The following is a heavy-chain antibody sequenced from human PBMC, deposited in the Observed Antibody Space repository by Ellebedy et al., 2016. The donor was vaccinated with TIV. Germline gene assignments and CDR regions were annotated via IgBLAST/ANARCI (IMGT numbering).Heavy chain of an antibody. CDR1: GFTFSSYS. CDR3: ARDLNSYYYDSSGYLFDY. V-gene: IGHV3-21*01. CDR2: ISSSSSYI. D-gene: IGHD3-22*01. Sequence: GESLKISCAASGFTFSSYSMNWVRQLPGKGLEWVSSISSSSSYIYYADSVKGRFTISRDNAKNSLYLQMNSLRAEDTAVYYCARDLNSYYYDSSGYLFDYWGQGTLVTVSS. J-gene: IGHJ4*02.